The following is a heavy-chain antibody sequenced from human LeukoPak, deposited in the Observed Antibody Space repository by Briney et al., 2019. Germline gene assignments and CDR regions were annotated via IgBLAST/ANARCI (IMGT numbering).Heavy chain of an antibody. Sequence: ASVKVSCKASGYTFTTYYMHWVRQAPRQGFEWVGIINPSGGSTSYAQKFQGRVTMTRDMSTSTVYMELNSLRSEDTAVYYCARGPGGIYYFDYWGQGTLVTVSS. D-gene: IGHD3-16*01. CDR2: INPSGGST. V-gene: IGHV1-46*01. CDR3: ARGPGGIYYFDY. J-gene: IGHJ4*02. CDR1: GYTFTTYY.